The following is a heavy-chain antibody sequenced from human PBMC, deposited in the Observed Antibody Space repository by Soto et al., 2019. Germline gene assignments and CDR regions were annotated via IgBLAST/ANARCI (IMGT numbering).Heavy chain of an antibody. CDR1: GGSINTFY. Sequence: SETLSLTCTVSGGSINTFYWSWVRQPAGKGLEWIGRIFSSGSTSFNPSLESRVAMSVDTSKNHFSLNLSSVTAADMAVYYCARDRYYGGADFWGQGTLVTVSS. J-gene: IGHJ4*02. CDR3: ARDRYYGGADF. CDR2: IFSSGST. V-gene: IGHV4-4*07. D-gene: IGHD3-10*01.